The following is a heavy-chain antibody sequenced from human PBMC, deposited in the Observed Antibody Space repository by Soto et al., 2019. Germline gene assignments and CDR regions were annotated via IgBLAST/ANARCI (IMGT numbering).Heavy chain of an antibody. V-gene: IGHV4-4*02. J-gene: IGHJ5*02. Sequence: QVRLQESGPGLVKPSGTLSLTCSVSGDPLIGDQWWSWVRQTPGKGLEWIGETYHSGTTNYNPSIKNRVNISMDKSKNQCALRLSSVTAADPAVYYCARETNGCPARGPNRCGPWGQGLQVTVSS. CDR2: TYHSGTT. CDR3: ARETNGCPARGPNRCGP. D-gene: IGHD2-8*01. CDR1: GDPLIGDQW.